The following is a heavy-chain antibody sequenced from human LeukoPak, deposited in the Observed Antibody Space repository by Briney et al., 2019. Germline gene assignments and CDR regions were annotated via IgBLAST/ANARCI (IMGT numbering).Heavy chain of an antibody. D-gene: IGHD5-18*01. CDR3: ARVGYSYGR. V-gene: IGHV4-34*01. Sequence: SETRSLTCTVSGGSISSYYWSWIRQPPGKGLEWIGEINHSGSTNYNPSLKSRVTISVDTSKNQFSLKLSSVTAADTAVYYCARVGYSYGRWGQGTLVTVSS. J-gene: IGHJ4*02. CDR2: INHSGST. CDR1: GGSISSYY.